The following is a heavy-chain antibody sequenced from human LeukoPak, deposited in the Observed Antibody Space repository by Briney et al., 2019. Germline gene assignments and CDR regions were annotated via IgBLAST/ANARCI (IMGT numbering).Heavy chain of an antibody. V-gene: IGHV3-23*01. Sequence: GGSLRLSCAASGFTFSSYGMSWVRRAPGKGLEWVSAISGSGGSTYYADSVKGRFTISRDNSKKIVYLQMNSLTTDDTGVYYCARDDYYFASVYRGQGTLVTVSS. J-gene: IGHJ4*02. D-gene: IGHD3-10*01. CDR2: ISGSGGST. CDR3: ARDDYYFASVY. CDR1: GFTFSSYG.